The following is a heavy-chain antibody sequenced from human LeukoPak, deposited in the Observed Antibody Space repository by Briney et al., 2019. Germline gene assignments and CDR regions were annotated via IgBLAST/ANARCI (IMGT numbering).Heavy chain of an antibody. D-gene: IGHD3-10*01. CDR3: ARDRGWRSGYYFDY. Sequence: GASVKLSCKASGGTFSSYAISWVRQAPGQGLEWMGGIIPIFGTANYAQKFQGRVTITADKCTSTAYMELSSLRSEDTAVYYCARDRGWRSGYYFDYWGQGTLVTVSS. J-gene: IGHJ4*02. V-gene: IGHV1-69*06. CDR1: GGTFSSYA. CDR2: IIPIFGTA.